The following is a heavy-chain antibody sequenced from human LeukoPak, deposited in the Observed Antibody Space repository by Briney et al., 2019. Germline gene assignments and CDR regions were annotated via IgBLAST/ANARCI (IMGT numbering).Heavy chain of an antibody. Sequence: GGSLRLSCAASGFTFSSYGMHWVRQAPGKGLEWVAVISYDGSNKYYADSVKGRVTISRDNSKNTLYLQMNSLRAEDTAVYYCAKESPSYYDSSGYWFDDAFDIWGQGTMVTVSS. V-gene: IGHV3-30*18. CDR1: GFTFSSYG. J-gene: IGHJ3*02. D-gene: IGHD3-22*01. CDR3: AKESPSYYDSSGYWFDDAFDI. CDR2: ISYDGSNK.